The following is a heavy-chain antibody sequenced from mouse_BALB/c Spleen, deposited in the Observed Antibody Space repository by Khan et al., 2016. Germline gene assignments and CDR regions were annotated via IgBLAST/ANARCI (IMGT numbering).Heavy chain of an antibody. J-gene: IGHJ2*01. CDR3: ASWHYYGSSP. CDR2: IHYNGST. V-gene: IGHV3-1*02. CDR1: GYSISSGYS. D-gene: IGHD1-1*01. Sequence: EVQLQESGPDLVKPSQSLSLTCTVTGYSISSGYSWHWIRQFPGNKLEWMGYIHYNGSTKYNPSLKSRISITRDTSKNQFFLPLNSVTTEDTATXYCASWHYYGSSPWGQGTTLTVSS.